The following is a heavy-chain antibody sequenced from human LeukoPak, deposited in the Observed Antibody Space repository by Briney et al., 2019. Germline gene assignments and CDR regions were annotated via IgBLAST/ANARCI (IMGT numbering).Heavy chain of an antibody. Sequence: ASVKVSCKASGYTFTSYYMHWVRQAPGQGLEWMGIINPSGGSTRYAQKFQGRVTMTRDTSTSTVYMELSSLRSEDTAVYYCARAYNWNDCFDYWGQGTLVTVSS. V-gene: IGHV1-46*01. CDR2: INPSGGST. D-gene: IGHD1-20*01. CDR3: ARAYNWNDCFDY. CDR1: GYTFTSYY. J-gene: IGHJ4*02.